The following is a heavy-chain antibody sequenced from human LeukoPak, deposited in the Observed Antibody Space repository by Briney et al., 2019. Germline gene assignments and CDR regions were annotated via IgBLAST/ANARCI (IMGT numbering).Heavy chain of an antibody. CDR2: ISGSGGST. J-gene: IGHJ4*02. Sequence: GGSLRLSCAASGFTFSSYAMSWVRQAPGKGLEWVSAISGSGGSTYYADSVKGRFTISRDNSKNTLYLEVNSLRTEDTAVYFCAKVSADNRHAVGFFFDSWGQGALVTVSS. D-gene: IGHD1-1*01. CDR3: AKVSADNRHAVGFFFDS. CDR1: GFTFSSYA. V-gene: IGHV3-23*01.